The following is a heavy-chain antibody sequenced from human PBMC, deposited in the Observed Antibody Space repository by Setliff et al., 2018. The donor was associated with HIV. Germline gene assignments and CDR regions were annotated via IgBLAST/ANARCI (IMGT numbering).Heavy chain of an antibody. V-gene: IGHV4-59*01. J-gene: IGHJ5*02. Sequence: SETLSLTCTVSGGSMNNYYWTWIRQSPEKGLEWIGYIYYSGNTNYNPSLRSRVTISVDTSQNQFYLRLTSVTAADTAVYFCARDRHSSGLGSYGPWGPGILVTVSS. CDR2: IYYSGNT. D-gene: IGHD3-10*01. CDR1: GGSMNNYY. CDR3: ARDRHSSGLGSYGP.